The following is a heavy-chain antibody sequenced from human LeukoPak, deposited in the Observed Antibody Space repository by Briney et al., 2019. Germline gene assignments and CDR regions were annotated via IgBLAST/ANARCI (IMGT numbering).Heavy chain of an antibody. V-gene: IGHV4-61*02. CDR1: GGSVNSGSYF. D-gene: IGHD3-10*01. Sequence: SETLSLTCTVSGGSVNSGSYFWNWIRQPAGKGLEWIGRIYTTGSTDYNASLKSRVTMSLDTSKNLFSLNLRSVTAADTAVYYRSMMSGTRVLDYWGQGTLVTVSS. CDR2: IYTTGST. J-gene: IGHJ4*02. CDR3: SMMSGTRVLDY.